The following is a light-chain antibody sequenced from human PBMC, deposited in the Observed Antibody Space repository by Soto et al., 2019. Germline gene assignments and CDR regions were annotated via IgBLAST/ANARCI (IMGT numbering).Light chain of an antibody. CDR1: QDVSSW. J-gene: IGKJ1*01. V-gene: IGKV1-39*01. CDR2: DAS. CDR3: QQSYSTLRT. Sequence: DIQVTQSPSTLSASVGDRVTITCRASQDVSSWLAWYQQKPRKAPQLLIYDASSLQSGVPSRFSGSGSGTDFTLTISSLQPEDFATYYCQQSYSTLRTFGQGTKVEIK.